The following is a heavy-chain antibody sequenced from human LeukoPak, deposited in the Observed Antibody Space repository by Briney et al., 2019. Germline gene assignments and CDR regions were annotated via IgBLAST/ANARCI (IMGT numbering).Heavy chain of an antibody. V-gene: IGHV4-30-4*08. D-gene: IGHD2-2*01. J-gene: IGHJ5*02. Sequence: SETLSLTCTVSGGSISSGDYYWSWIRQPPGKGQEWIGYIYYSGSTYYNPSLKSRVTISVDTSKNQFSLKLSSVTAADTAVYYCARFDCSSTSCAGGWFDPWGQGTLVTVSS. CDR2: IYYSGST. CDR1: GGSISSGDYY. CDR3: ARFDCSSTSCAGGWFDP.